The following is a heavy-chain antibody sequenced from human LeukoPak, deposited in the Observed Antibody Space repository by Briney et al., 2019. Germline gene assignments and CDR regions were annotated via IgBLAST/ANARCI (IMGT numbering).Heavy chain of an antibody. CDR3: AGGDPFNYYMDV. CDR2: LIPLFGTT. V-gene: IGHV1-69*05. CDR1: GGTFSGYA. D-gene: IGHD4-17*01. Sequence: GASVKVSCKASGGTFSGYAISWVRQAPGQGIEWMGGLIPLFGTTNCTRRFQGRITISTDESTTTAYMELCGLTFEDTAVYYCAGGDPFNYYMDVWGRGTTVSV. J-gene: IGHJ6*03.